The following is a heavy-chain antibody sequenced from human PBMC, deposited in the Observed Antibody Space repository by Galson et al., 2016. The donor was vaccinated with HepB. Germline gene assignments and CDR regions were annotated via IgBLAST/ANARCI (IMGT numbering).Heavy chain of an antibody. V-gene: IGHV2-5*02. J-gene: IGHJ4*02. Sequence: PALVKPTQTLTLSCTFSGFSLNSSGLGVGWIRQPPGKALEWLALIYWDDGKRYRPSLKRRLSITKDNSKNLVVLTMTDMDPVDTATYYCARVLDYNSVWGSFDYWGQGTLVTVSS. CDR1: GFSLNSSGLG. CDR3: ARVLDYNSVWGSFDY. D-gene: IGHD3-16*01. CDR2: IYWDDGK.